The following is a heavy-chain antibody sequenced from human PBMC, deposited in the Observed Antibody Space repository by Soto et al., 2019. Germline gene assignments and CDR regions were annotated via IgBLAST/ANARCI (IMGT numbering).Heavy chain of an antibody. J-gene: IGHJ4*02. CDR3: ARDFCSGGSCYFDY. Sequence: GGSLRLSCAASGFTFSSYGMHWVRQAPGKGLEWVAVIWFDGSNKYYADSVKNRFTISRDSSYNTLYLQMNSLRAEDTAVYYCARDFCSGGSCYFDYWGQGTPVTVSS. V-gene: IGHV3-33*01. CDR2: IWFDGSNK. CDR1: GFTFSSYG. D-gene: IGHD2-15*01.